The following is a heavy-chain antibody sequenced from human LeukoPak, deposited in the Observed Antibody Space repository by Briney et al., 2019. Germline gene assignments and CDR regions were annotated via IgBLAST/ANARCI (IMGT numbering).Heavy chain of an antibody. CDR2: INHSGST. J-gene: IGHJ4*02. CDR1: GGSFSGYY. Sequence: SETLSPTCAVYGGSFSGYYWSWIRQPPGKGLEWIGEINHSGSTNYNPSLKSRVTISVDTSKNQFSLKLSSVTAADTAVYYCARGRGIAVAGTKNFDYWGQGTLVTVSS. V-gene: IGHV4-34*01. CDR3: ARGRGIAVAGTKNFDY. D-gene: IGHD6-19*01.